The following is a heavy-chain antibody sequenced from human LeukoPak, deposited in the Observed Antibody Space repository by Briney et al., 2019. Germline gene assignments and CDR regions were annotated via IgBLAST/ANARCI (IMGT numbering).Heavy chain of an antibody. V-gene: IGHV3-48*03. D-gene: IGHD5-24*01. Sequence: PGGSLRLSCAASGFTFSSYEMNWVRQAPGKGLEWVSYISSSGSTIYYADSVKGRFTISRDNAKNSLYLQMNSLRAEDTAVYYCARDRTLATISQVYYFDYWGQGTLVTVSS. CDR1: GFTFSSYE. CDR3: ARDRTLATISQVYYFDY. J-gene: IGHJ4*02. CDR2: ISSSGSTI.